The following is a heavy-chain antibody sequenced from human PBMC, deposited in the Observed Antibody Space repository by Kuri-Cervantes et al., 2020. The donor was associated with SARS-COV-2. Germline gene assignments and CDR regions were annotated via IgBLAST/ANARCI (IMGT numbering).Heavy chain of an antibody. J-gene: IGHJ4*02. CDR2: ISWNSGSI. D-gene: IGHD3-3*01. V-gene: IGHV3-9*01. CDR1: GSTFDAYA. Sequence: SLKIPCAASGSTFDAYAMHWVRQAPGKGLEWVSGISWNSGSIGYADSVKGRFTISRDNAKNSLYLQMNSLRAEDTAVYYCAREGAYDFWSIDYWGQGTLVTVSS. CDR3: AREGAYDFWSIDY.